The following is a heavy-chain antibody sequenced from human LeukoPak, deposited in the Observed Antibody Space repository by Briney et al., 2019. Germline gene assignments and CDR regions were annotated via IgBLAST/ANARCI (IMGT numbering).Heavy chain of an antibody. Sequence: ASVKVSCKASGYTFTGYYMHWVRQAPGQGLKWMGWINPNSGGTNYAQKFQGRVTMTRDTSISTAYMELSRLRSDDTAVYYCAREGSYYSPFDYWGQGTLVTVSS. CDR3: AREGSYYSPFDY. CDR2: INPNSGGT. V-gene: IGHV1-2*02. CDR1: GYTFTGYY. D-gene: IGHD1-26*01. J-gene: IGHJ4*02.